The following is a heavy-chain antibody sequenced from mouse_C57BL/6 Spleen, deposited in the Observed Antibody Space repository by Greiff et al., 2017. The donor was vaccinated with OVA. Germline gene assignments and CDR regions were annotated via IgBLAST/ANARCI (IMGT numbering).Heavy chain of an antibody. D-gene: IGHD3-2*02. CDR3: AIWAAAQAWFAY. V-gene: IGHV1-74*01. CDR1: GYTFTSYW. J-gene: IGHJ3*01. CDR2: IHPSDSDT. Sequence: QVQLQQPGAELVKPGASVKVSCKASGYTFTSYWMHWVKQRPGQGLEWIGRIHPSDSDTNYKQKFKGKATLTVDKSASTAYMQLSSLTSEDSAVYYCAIWAAAQAWFAYWGQGTLVTVSA.